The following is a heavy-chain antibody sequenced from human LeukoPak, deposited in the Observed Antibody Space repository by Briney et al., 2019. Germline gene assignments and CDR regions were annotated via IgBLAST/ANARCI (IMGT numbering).Heavy chain of an antibody. CDR3: VTRDAGGY. CDR2: IDVDGGGR. Sequence: GGSLRLSCSASGFTRSPYAMHWVRQAPGKGLGFVSGIDVDGGGRYYADSVKGRFTISRDNSKNTLDLQMSRLRAEDSAVYYCVTRDAGGYWGQGTLVSVSS. V-gene: IGHV3-64D*09. CDR1: GFTRSPYA. J-gene: IGHJ4*02. D-gene: IGHD3-16*01.